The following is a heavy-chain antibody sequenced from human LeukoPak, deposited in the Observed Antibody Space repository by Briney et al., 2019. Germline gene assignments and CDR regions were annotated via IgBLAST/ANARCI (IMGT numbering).Heavy chain of an antibody. V-gene: IGHV4-59*01. CDR3: ARTTTTRDD. D-gene: IGHD4-11*01. Sequence: SETLSLTCTVSGGSISSFYWSWIRQPPGKGLEWIGYISYSGSTNYSPSLKGRVTISVDTSKNHFSLNLTTVTAADTAVYYCARTTTTRDDWGQGTLVTVSS. J-gene: IGHJ4*02. CDR2: ISYSGST. CDR1: GGSISSFY.